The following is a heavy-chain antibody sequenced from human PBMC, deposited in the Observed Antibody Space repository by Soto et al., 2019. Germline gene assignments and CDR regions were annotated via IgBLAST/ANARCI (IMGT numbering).Heavy chain of an antibody. D-gene: IGHD2-15*01. V-gene: IGHV1-8*01. Sequence: GASVKVSCKASGYTFTSYDINWVRQATGQGLEWMGWMNPNSGNTGYAQKFQGRVTMTRNTSISTAYMELSGLRSEDTAVYYCARTYCSGGSCYFAPQAFDIWGQGTMVTVS. J-gene: IGHJ3*02. CDR1: GYTFTSYD. CDR3: ARTYCSGGSCYFAPQAFDI. CDR2: MNPNSGNT.